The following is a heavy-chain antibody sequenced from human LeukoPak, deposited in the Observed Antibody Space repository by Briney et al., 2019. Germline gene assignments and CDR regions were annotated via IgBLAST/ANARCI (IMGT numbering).Heavy chain of an antibody. D-gene: IGHD3-22*01. J-gene: IGHJ3*02. CDR1: GDSINIGRYY. V-gene: IGHV4-61*02. CDR3: ARGPYSYDSSGAFDI. CDR2: ISSSGST. Sequence: PSQTLSLTCSVSGDSINIGRYYWSWIRQPAGKGLEWIGRISSSGSTNYNPSLKSRVTISVDTSKNQFSLKLSSVTAADTAVYFCARGPYSYDSSGAFDIWGQGTMVTVSS.